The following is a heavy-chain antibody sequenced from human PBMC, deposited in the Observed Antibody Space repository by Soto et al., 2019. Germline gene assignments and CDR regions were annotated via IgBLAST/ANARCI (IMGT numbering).Heavy chain of an antibody. J-gene: IGHJ2*01. V-gene: IGHV3-23*01. CDR3: FFFQAEDGIRDVRSVSAFLLNRSSDL. CDR2: ISGSGRST. D-gene: IGHD3-10*02. Sequence: RGLEWVSAISGSGRSTYYADSVKGRFAISRDNYKSTLDMQMNSLRAEDTAVYYCFFFQAEDGIRDVRSVSAFLLNRSSDL.